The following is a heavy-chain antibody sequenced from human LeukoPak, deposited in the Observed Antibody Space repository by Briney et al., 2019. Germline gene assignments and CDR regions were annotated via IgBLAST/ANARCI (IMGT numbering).Heavy chain of an antibody. D-gene: IGHD2-2*01. J-gene: IGHJ6*03. Sequence: SETLSLTCTVSGASISRGSYYWGWIRQPPGKGLEWIGYIYYSGSTNYNPSLKSRVTISVDTSKNQFSLKLSSVTAADTAVYYCARTPAVGYYYYMDVWGKGTTVTVSS. CDR1: GASISRGSYY. CDR3: ARTPAVGYYYYMDV. V-gene: IGHV4-61*01. CDR2: IYYSGST.